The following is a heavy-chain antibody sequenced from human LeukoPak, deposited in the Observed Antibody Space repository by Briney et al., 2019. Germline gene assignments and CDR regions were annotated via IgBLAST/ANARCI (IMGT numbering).Heavy chain of an antibody. Sequence: GSLRLSCAASGFTFSSYSMLWVRQAPGKGLEWIGYIYYSGSSNYNPSLKSRVTISVDTFRSQFSLKLSSVTAADTAVYYCARDSFTISDYYYYMDVWGKGTTVTVSS. V-gene: IGHV4-59*01. J-gene: IGHJ6*03. CDR3: ARDSFTISDYYYYMDV. CDR2: IYYSGSS. D-gene: IGHD3-3*01. CDR1: GFTFSSYS.